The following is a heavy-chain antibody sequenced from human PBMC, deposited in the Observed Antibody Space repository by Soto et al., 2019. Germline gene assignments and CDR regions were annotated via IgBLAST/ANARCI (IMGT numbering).Heavy chain of an antibody. CDR1: GGSISSYQ. Sequence: QVQLQESGPGLVKPSETLSLTCTVSGGSISSYQWSWIRQPPGMGLEWIGYIYDSGSTNYNPSLKRRVTISIDTSTNQFSLKLSSVTAADTAVYYCARDGCITTHCYGTGYDYYGMDVWGQGTAVTVSS. CDR3: ARDGCITTHCYGTGYDYYGMDV. CDR2: IYDSGST. J-gene: IGHJ6*02. D-gene: IGHD2-2*01. V-gene: IGHV4-59*01.